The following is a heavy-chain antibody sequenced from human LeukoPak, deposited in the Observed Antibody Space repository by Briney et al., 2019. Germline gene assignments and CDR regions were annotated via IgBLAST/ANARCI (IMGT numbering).Heavy chain of an antibody. CDR2: INHSGST. D-gene: IGHD5-18*01. CDR3: ALTAVDTAMAYEDY. Sequence: SETLSLTCTVSGGSISSYYWSWIRQPPGKGLEWIGEINHSGSTNYNPSLKSRVTISVDTSKNQFSLKLSSVTAADTAVYYCALTAVDTAMAYEDYWGQGTLVTVSS. J-gene: IGHJ4*02. CDR1: GGSISSYY. V-gene: IGHV4-34*01.